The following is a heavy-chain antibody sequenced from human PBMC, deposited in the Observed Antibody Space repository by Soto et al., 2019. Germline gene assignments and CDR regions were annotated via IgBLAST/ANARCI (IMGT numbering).Heavy chain of an antibody. D-gene: IGHD3-3*01. CDR2: ISPAFYKT. CDR1: GGTLSSFT. J-gene: IGHJ4*02. Sequence: QMQLVQSGAEVKKPGSSVKVSCKASGGTLSSFTISWVRQAPGQGPEGMGGISPAFYKTNYAQKFQGRATITADESTNTVYMEVGRLRYEDTAVYYCARDSRSGSSTVGSWPYYFDSWGQGTPVTVSS. V-gene: IGHV1-69*01. CDR3: ARDSRSGSSTVGSWPYYFDS.